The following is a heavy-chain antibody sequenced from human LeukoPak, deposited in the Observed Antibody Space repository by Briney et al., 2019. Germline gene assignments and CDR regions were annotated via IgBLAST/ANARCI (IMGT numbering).Heavy chain of an antibody. V-gene: IGHV3-33*01. CDR3: ARHTSRYSSSPHDP. D-gene: IGHD6-6*01. CDR2: IWYDASNE. CDR1: GFTFSRYG. Sequence: PGRSLRLSCAASGFTFSRYGMHWVRQAPGKGLEWVAAIWYDASNEYYADSVKGRFTISRDNSKNTLYLQMNSLRGEDTAIYYCARHTSRYSSSPHDPWGQGTLVTVSS. J-gene: IGHJ5*02.